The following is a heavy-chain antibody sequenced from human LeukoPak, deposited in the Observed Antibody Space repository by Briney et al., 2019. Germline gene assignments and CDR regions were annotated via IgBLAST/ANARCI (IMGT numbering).Heavy chain of an antibody. D-gene: IGHD3-3*01. CDR1: GFTFSSYS. CDR2: ISSSSSHI. J-gene: IGHJ4*02. Sequence: PGGSLRLSCAASGFTFSSYSTNWVRQAPGKGLEWVSSISSSSSHIYYADSVKGRFTISRNNAKNSLYLQMNSLRAEDTAVYYCARGVRDFDYWGQGTLVTVSS. V-gene: IGHV3-21*01. CDR3: ARGVRDFDY.